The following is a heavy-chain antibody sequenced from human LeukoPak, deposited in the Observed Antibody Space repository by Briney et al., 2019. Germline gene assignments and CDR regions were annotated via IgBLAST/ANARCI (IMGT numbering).Heavy chain of an antibody. J-gene: IGHJ5*02. D-gene: IGHD6-13*01. CDR2: TYYSGST. V-gene: IGHV4-39*01. Sequence: PSETLSLTCTVSGGSISSSSYYWGWIRQPPGKGLEWIGSTYYSGSTYYNPSLKSRVTISVDTSKNQFSPKLSSVTAADTAVYYWARAIAAAGTARGWFDPWGQGTLVTVSS. CDR3: ARAIAAAGTARGWFDP. CDR1: GGSISSSSYY.